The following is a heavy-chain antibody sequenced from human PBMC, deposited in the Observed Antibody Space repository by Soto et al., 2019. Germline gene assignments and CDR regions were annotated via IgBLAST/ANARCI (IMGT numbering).Heavy chain of an antibody. CDR3: ARNHGGRCDY. CDR2: IYPGDSDT. J-gene: IGHJ4*02. V-gene: IGHV5-51*01. Sequence: PGESLNISCKASGYNFATDWIGWVRQMPGKGLEWMGIIYPGDSDTRYSPSFQGQVTISADKSISTAYLQWSSLKASDTAMYYCARNHGGRCDYWGQGTLVTVSS. CDR1: GYNFATDW. D-gene: IGHD2-15*01.